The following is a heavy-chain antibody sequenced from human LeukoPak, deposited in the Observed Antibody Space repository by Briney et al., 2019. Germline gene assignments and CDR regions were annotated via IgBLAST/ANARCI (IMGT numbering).Heavy chain of an antibody. Sequence: GGSLRLSCAASGYTFSSYGMSWVRQAPGKGLEWVSAISGSGGSTYYAGSVKGRFTISRDNSKHTTYLQITRLRAEATSFYYSATELSGSIDFWGQGTLVTVSS. CDR3: ATELSGSIDF. V-gene: IGHV3-23*01. D-gene: IGHD6-25*01. J-gene: IGHJ4*02. CDR1: GYTFSSYG. CDR2: ISGSGGST.